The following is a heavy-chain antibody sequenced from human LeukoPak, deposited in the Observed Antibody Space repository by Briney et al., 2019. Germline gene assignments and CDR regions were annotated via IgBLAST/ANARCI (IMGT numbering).Heavy chain of an antibody. CDR2: INHSGST. V-gene: IGHV4-34*01. CDR1: GGSFSGYY. Sequence: SETLSLTCAVYGGSFSGYYWSWIRQPPGKGLEWIGEINHSGSTNYNPSLKSRVTISVDTSKNQFSLKLSSVTAADTAVYYCARGWRITIFGVEAGAPYDYWGQGTLVTVSS. J-gene: IGHJ4*02. D-gene: IGHD3-3*01. CDR3: ARGWRITIFGVEAGAPYDY.